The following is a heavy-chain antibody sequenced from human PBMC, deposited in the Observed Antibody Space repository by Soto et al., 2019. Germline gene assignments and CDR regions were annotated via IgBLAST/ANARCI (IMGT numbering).Heavy chain of an antibody. CDR2: IYYTGNT. J-gene: IGHJ4*02. V-gene: IGHV4-39*01. CDR1: GDSISSGSYY. D-gene: IGHD5-18*01. CDR3: ASVGAYIYGKKDFKY. Sequence: SETLSLTCIVSGDSISSGSYYWGWIRQPPGKGLEWMGSIYYTGNTNYNPSLKSRVTISLDTSKNQFSLRLSSVTAADTAMYYCASVGAYIYGKKDFKYWGQGTLVTVSS.